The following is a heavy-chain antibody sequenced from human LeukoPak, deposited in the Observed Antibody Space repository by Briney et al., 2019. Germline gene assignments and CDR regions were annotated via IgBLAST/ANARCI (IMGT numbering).Heavy chain of an antibody. CDR2: IYTSGST. V-gene: IGHV4-61*02. D-gene: IGHD2-8*01. J-gene: IGHJ4*02. CDR3: ARDVSEIIKG. Sequence: SETLSLTCTVSGGSISSGSYYWSWIRQPAGKGLEWIGRIYTSGSTNYNPSLKSRVTISVDTSKNQFSLKLSSVTAADTAVYYCARDVSEIIKGWGQGTLVTVSS. CDR1: GGSISSGSYY.